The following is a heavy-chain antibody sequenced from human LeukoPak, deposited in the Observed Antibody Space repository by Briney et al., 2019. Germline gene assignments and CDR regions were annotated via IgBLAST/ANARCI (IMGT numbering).Heavy chain of an antibody. Sequence: GASVKVSCKASGYTFTGYYMHWVRQAPGQGLEWMGRINPNSGGTNYAQKFQGRVTITADESTSTAYTELSSLRPEDTAVYYCAREASWNAADYWGQGTLVTVSS. CDR1: GYTFTGYY. CDR2: INPNSGGT. CDR3: AREASWNAADY. V-gene: IGHV1-2*06. D-gene: IGHD1-1*01. J-gene: IGHJ4*02.